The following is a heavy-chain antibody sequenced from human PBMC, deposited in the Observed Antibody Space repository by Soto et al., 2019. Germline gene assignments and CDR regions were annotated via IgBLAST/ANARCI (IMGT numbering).Heavy chain of an antibody. V-gene: IGHV4-31*03. Sequence: QVQLQESGPGLVNPSQTLSLTCTVSGVSISRGGSYWGCVRQHPGKGLEWVGYIYYTGETSFHPSLESRLTMSADTSMNQFSLNLRSVTAADTAVDYCARSLVGAQSPTDSWGQGTLVTVSA. CDR3: ARSLVGAQSPTDS. CDR2: IYYTGET. D-gene: IGHD1-26*01. J-gene: IGHJ4*02. CDR1: GVSISRGGSY.